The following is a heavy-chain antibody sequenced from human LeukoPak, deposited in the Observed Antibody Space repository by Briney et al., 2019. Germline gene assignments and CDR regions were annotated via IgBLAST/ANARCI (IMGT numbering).Heavy chain of an antibody. J-gene: IGHJ3*02. CDR3: ARLSSGDAFDI. V-gene: IGHV3-21*01. D-gene: IGHD3-22*01. Sequence: GWSLRLSCAASGFTFSSYSMNWVRQAPGKALECVSLISSSRSYIYYADSVKSRFTTSRDKAKNSLYLQMNSLRAEDTAVYYCARLSSGDAFDIWGQGTMGTVSS. CDR1: GFTFSSYS. CDR2: ISSSRSYI.